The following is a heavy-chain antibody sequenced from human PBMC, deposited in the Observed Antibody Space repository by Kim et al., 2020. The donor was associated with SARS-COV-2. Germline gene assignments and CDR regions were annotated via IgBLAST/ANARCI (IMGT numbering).Heavy chain of an antibody. CDR3: ATLPSAVAGDPYYYYGMDV. CDR2: ISGSGGST. J-gene: IGHJ6*02. CDR1: GFTFSSYA. V-gene: IGHV3-23*01. Sequence: GGSLRLSCAASGFTFSSYAMSWVRQAPGKGLEWVSAISGSGGSTYYADSVKGRFTISRDNSKNTLYLQMNSLRAEDTAVYYCATLPSAVAGDPYYYYGMDVWGQGTTVTVSS. D-gene: IGHD6-19*01.